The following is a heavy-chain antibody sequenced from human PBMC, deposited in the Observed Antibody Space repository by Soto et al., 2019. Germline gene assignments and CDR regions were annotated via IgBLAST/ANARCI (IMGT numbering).Heavy chain of an antibody. D-gene: IGHD2-15*01. CDR1: GGTFSSYA. CDR3: ARPDCSGGSCYSDSLGFDP. J-gene: IGHJ5*02. Sequence: QVQLVQSGAEVKKPGSSVKVSCKASGGTFSSYAISWVRQAPGQGLEWMGGIIPIFGTANYAQKFQGRVTITADEFTSTAYMERSSLRSEDTAVYYCARPDCSGGSCYSDSLGFDPWGQGTLVTVSS. V-gene: IGHV1-69*12. CDR2: IIPIFGTA.